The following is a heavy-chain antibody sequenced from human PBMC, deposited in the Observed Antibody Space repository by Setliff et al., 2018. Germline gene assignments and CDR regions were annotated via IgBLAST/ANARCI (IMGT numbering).Heavy chain of an antibody. D-gene: IGHD1-26*01. V-gene: IGHV4-34*01. Sequence: SETLSLTCAVYGGSFSGYYWSWIRQPPGKGLEWIGEINHSGSTNYNPSLKSRVTISVDTSKNQFSLKLSSVTAADTAVYYCARGPKSGSYNDAFDIWGQGTMVTISS. CDR1: GGSFSGYY. CDR3: ARGPKSGSYNDAFDI. J-gene: IGHJ3*02. CDR2: INHSGST.